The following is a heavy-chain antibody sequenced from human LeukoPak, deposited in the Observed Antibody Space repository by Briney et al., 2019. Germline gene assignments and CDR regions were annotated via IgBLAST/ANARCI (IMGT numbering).Heavy chain of an antibody. V-gene: IGHV3-9*01. CDR2: VSWNSGSI. CDR1: GFTFDDYA. CDR3: VRDKLTGASRLDY. J-gene: IGHJ4*02. D-gene: IGHD7-27*01. Sequence: GGSLRLSCAASGFTFDDYAMHWVRHAPGKGLEWVSGVSWNSGSIGYADSVKGRFTISRDNAKNSLYLQMNSLRVEDTAVYYCVRDKLTGASRLDYWGQGTLLTVSS.